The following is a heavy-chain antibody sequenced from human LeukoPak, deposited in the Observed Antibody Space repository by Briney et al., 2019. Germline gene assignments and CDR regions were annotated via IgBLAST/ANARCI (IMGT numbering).Heavy chain of an antibody. D-gene: IGHD3-10*01. V-gene: IGHV1-8*01. J-gene: IGHJ4*02. Sequence: ASVKVSCKASGYTFTSYDINWVRQATGQGLEWMGWMNPNSGNTGYAQKFQGRVTMTRNTSISTAYMELSSLRSEDTAVYYCIRITMVRGVISPQYYFDYWGQGTLVTVSS. CDR3: IRITMVRGVISPQYYFDY. CDR1: GYTFTSYD. CDR2: MNPNSGNT.